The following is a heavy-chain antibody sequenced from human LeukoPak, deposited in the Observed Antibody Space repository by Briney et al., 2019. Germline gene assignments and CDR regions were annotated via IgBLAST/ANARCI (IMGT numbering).Heavy chain of an antibody. V-gene: IGHV4-39*01. CDR1: GGSIGGSAYY. CDR2: IYYSGST. J-gene: IGHJ4*02. Sequence: SETLSLTCAVSGGSIGGSAYYWGWIRQPPGKGLEWIGRIYYSGSTYYNPSLKSRVTISVDTSKNQFSLKLSSVTAADTAVYYCARQHYYDSSGYYEFGYWGQGTLVTVSS. D-gene: IGHD3-22*01. CDR3: ARQHYYDSSGYYEFGY.